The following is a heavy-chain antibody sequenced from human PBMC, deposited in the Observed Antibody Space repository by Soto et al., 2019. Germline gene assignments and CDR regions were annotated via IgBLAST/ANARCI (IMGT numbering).Heavy chain of an antibody. CDR1: GFTFDDHA. CDR3: ARDFLGGDHPFYTKMDV. Sequence: EVQLVESGGGLVQPGRSLRLSCAASGFTFDDHAMHWVRHVPGKGLEWVSDLSWNSANIGYADSVKGRFNISRDNAKSSLYQQMNSLRPEDTALYYGARDFLGGDHPFYTKMDVWGQGTTVTVSS. D-gene: IGHD4-4*01. J-gene: IGHJ6*02. CDR2: LSWNSANI. V-gene: IGHV3-9*01.